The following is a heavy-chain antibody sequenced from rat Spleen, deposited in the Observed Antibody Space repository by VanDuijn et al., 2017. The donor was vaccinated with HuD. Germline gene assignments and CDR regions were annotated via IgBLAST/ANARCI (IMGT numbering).Heavy chain of an antibody. Sequence: QVQLKESGPGLVQPSQTLSLTCTVSGFSLTNYDMQWVRQPPGKGLEWMGVIWGNGNTNYNSALKSRLSISKDTSKSQIFLKMNSLQTEDTATYYCAREGTRVPMDAWGQGASVTVSS. CDR1: GFSLTNYD. CDR2: IWGNGNT. D-gene: IGHD1-4*01. J-gene: IGHJ4*01. CDR3: AREGTRVPMDA. V-gene: IGHV2-13*01.